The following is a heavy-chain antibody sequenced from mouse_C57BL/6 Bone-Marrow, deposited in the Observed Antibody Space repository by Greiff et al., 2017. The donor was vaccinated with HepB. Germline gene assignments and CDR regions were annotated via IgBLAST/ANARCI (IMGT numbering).Heavy chain of an antibody. D-gene: IGHD1-1*01. CDR1: GFNFKDDY. CDR2: IDPENGDT. Sequence: VQLQQSGAELVRPGASVKLSCTASGFNFKDDYMHWVKQRPEQGLEWIGWIDPENGDTEYASKFQGKATITADTSSNTAYLQLSSLTSEDTAVYYCTTGGLLRGYFDYWGQGTTLTVSS. CDR3: TTGGLLRGYFDY. V-gene: IGHV14-4*01. J-gene: IGHJ2*01.